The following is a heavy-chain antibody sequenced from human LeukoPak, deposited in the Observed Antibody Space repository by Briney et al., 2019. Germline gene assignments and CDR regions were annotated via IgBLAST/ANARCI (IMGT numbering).Heavy chain of an antibody. Sequence: PSETLSLTCTVSGGSISSGSYYWSWIRQPAGKGLEWIGRIYTSGSTNYNPSLKSRVTMSVDTSKNQFSLKLSSVTAADTAVYYCARAYSGSSWEDYWGQGTLVTVSS. CDR2: IYTSGST. D-gene: IGHD1-26*01. V-gene: IGHV4-61*02. J-gene: IGHJ4*02. CDR1: GGSISSGSYY. CDR3: ARAYSGSSWEDY.